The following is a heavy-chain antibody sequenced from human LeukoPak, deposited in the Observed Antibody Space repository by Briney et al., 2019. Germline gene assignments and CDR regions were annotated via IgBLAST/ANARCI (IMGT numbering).Heavy chain of an antibody. CDR3: ARISSGWPHYYMDV. V-gene: IGHV4-59*08. CDR2: RYYTGSA. CDR1: GGSISNYY. J-gene: IGHJ6*03. Sequence: SETLSLTCTVSGGSISNYYCSWIRQAPGKGLEWIGSRYYTGSASYSSSLRSRATISLGTSKNQFSLKLTSVTAADTAVYYCARISSGWPHYYMDVWGKGNTVTVSS. D-gene: IGHD6-19*01.